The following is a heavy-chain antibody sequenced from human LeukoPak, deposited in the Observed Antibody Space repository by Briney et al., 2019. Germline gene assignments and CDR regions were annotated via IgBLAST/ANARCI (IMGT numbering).Heavy chain of an antibody. V-gene: IGHV3-21*01. CDR3: ARDVRWLRFVFDH. CDR1: GFTFSSYG. CDR2: ISSGSRSI. J-gene: IGHJ4*02. Sequence: GGSLRLSCAVSGFTFSSYGMNWLRQAPGKGLEWVSFISSGSRSIYYADSVKGRFTISRDNAKNSLYLQMNSLRDEHTAVYYCARDVRWLRFVFDHWGQGIPVTVSS. D-gene: IGHD5-12*01.